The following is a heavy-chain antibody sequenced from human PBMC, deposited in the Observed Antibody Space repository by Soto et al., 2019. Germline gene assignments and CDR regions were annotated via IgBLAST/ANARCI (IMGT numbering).Heavy chain of an antibody. Sequence: QVQLVQSGAEVKKPGSSVKVSCKASGGTFSRYSITWGRQAPGHGLEWIGRIIPIFGIPTYAQKFQGRVTFTAHESTSTAYMELSSLRSDDTAVYYCARGDRDRETGLVPAAIDGMDVWGLGTTVTVSS. V-gene: IGHV1-69*02. D-gene: IGHD2-2*01. CDR2: IIPIFGIP. CDR3: ARGDRDRETGLVPAAIDGMDV. CDR1: GGTFSRYS. J-gene: IGHJ6*02.